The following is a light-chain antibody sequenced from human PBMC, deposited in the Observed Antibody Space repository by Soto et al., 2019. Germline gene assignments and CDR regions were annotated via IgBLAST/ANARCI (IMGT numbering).Light chain of an antibody. Sequence: DIQMTQSPSSLSASVGDRVTITCQASQEISYFLSWYQQKPGKAPKLLIYDASTLESGVPSRFSGSRSGTEFTLTISSLQPDDFATYYCQQYNSYSWTFGQGTKVDIK. J-gene: IGKJ1*01. CDR2: DAS. CDR3: QQYNSYSWT. V-gene: IGKV1-5*01. CDR1: QEISYF.